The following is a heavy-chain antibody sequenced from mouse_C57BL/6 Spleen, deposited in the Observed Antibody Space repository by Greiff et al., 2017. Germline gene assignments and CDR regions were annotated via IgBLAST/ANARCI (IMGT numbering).Heavy chain of an antibody. D-gene: IGHD1-1*01. J-gene: IGHJ1*03. CDR1: GYTFTDYE. CDR2: IDPETGGT. V-gene: IGHV1-15*01. Sequence: VHLVESGAELVRPGASVTLSCKASGYTFTDYEMHWVKQTPVHGLEWIGAIDPETGGTAYNQKFKGKAILTADKSSSTAYMELRSLTSEDSAVYYCTRNGSTGYFDVWGTGTTVTVSS. CDR3: TRNGSTGYFDV.